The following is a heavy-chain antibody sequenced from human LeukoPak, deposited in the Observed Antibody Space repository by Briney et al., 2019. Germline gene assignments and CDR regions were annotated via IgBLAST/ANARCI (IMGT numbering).Heavy chain of an antibody. CDR3: AKNRGAGSHYYYHMIV. J-gene: IGHJ6*03. V-gene: IGHV3-23*01. CDR1: GFTFSTYA. Sequence: PGGSLRLSCAASGFTFSTYAMSWVRQAAGKGLEWVSLISGSGGGTYYADSVKGRFTISRDNSKNTLYLQLNSLKVEDTAVYYCAKNRGAGSHYYYHMIVWGKGTTVTVSS. CDR2: ISGSGGGT. D-gene: IGHD1-26*01.